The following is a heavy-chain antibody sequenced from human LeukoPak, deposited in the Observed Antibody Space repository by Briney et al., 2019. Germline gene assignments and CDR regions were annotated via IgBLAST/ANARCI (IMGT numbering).Heavy chain of an antibody. CDR3: ARASRTVVGEISVYWFDP. CDR1: GYTFTSYD. J-gene: IGHJ5*02. D-gene: IGHD4-23*01. CDR2: MNPNSGNT. V-gene: IGHV1-8*01. Sequence: GASVKVSCKASGYTFTSYDINWVRQATGQGLEWMGWMNPNSGNTGYAQKFQGRVTMTSSTSISTAYMELSSLTSEDTAVYYCARASRTVVGEISVYWFDPWGQGTLVTVSS.